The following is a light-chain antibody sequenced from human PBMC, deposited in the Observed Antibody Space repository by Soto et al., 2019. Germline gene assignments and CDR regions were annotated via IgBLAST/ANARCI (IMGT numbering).Light chain of an antibody. CDR3: SSYTTSSTWV. J-gene: IGLJ3*02. CDR1: SSDVGAYNY. CDR2: KVT. V-gene: IGLV2-14*01. Sequence: QSALTQPASVSGSPGQSITISCTGTSSDVGAYNYVSWYRQHPGKGPELIIYKVTDRPSGVSSRFSGSKSGNTASLTISGLQAEDEADYYCSSYTTSSTWVFGGGTSSPS.